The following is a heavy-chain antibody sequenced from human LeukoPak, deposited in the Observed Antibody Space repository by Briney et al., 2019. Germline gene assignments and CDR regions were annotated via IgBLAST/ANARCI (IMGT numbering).Heavy chain of an antibody. CDR3: ARGLHGDFWTFDY. V-gene: IGHV3-21*01. J-gene: IGHJ4*02. D-gene: IGHD3-3*01. CDR1: GFTFSSYS. CDR2: ISSSSSYI. Sequence: KPGGSLRLSCAASGFTFSSYSMNWVRQAPGKGLEWVSAISSSSSYIYYADPVKGRFTISRDNAKNSLYLQMNSLRAEDTAVYYCARGLHGDFWTFDYWGQGTLVTVSS.